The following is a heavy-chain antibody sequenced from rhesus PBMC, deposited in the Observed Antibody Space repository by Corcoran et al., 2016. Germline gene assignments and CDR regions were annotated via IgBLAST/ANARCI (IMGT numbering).Heavy chain of an antibody. D-gene: IGHD4-29*01. CDR1: GSTFSSYW. CDR3: ARGDYSNYFDY. J-gene: IGHJ4*01. V-gene: IGHV3S18*01. Sequence: EVQLVESGGGLVQPGGSLRLSFAASGSTFSSYWMNWVRRAPGKSREWVSGISYTGGSTLYADSVKGRFTISRENAKNTLYLQMDSLRAEDTAVYCCARGDYSNYFDYWGQGVLVTVSS. CDR2: ISYTGGST.